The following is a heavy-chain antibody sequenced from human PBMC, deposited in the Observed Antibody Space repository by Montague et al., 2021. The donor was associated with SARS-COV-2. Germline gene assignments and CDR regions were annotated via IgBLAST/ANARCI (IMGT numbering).Heavy chain of an antibody. J-gene: IGHJ2*01. CDR2: INHSGST. Sequence: SETLSLTCTVSGGSISSYYWSWIRQPPGKGLEWIGEINHSGSTNYNPSLKSRVTISVDTSKNQFSLKLSSVTAADTAVYYCARRGRLGYRTIAAAGTYWYFDLWGCGTLVTVSS. D-gene: IGHD6-13*01. CDR3: ARRGRLGYRTIAAAGTYWYFDL. V-gene: IGHV4-34*01. CDR1: GGSISSYY.